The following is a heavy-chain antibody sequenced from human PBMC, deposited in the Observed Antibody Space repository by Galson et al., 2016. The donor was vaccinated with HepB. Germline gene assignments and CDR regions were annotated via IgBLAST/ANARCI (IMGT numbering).Heavy chain of an antibody. CDR3: ARPSSGAFDI. V-gene: IGHV3-30*01. J-gene: IGHJ3*02. CDR2: ISYDGTNK. CDR1: GFTFSTFD. D-gene: IGHD3-10*01. Sequence: SLRLSCAASGFTFSTFDMHWVRQAPGKGLEWVTFISYDGTNKHYVDSVKGRFTIPRDNSKNTLYLEMNSLRDEDMAVYYCARPSSGAFDIWGQGTLVTVSS.